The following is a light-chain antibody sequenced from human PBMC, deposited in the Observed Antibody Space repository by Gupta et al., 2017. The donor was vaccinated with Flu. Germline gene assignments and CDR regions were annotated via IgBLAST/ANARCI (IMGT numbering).Light chain of an antibody. CDR1: QSISSW. CDR3: QQYSTSRIT. Sequence: DIQMTQSPSTLSASVGDRVTITCRASQSISSWLAWYQQKPGKAPKILIQKASNLESGVPSRFNGSGSGTEFTLTIRSLQPDDFAAYYCQQYSTSRITFGGGTKVEIE. CDR2: KAS. J-gene: IGKJ4*01. V-gene: IGKV1-5*03.